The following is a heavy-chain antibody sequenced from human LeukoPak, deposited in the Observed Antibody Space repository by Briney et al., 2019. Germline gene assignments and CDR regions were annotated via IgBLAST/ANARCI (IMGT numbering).Heavy chain of an antibody. D-gene: IGHD1-14*01. Sequence: GGSLRLSCAASGFGGSSNYMSWVRQVPGKGLEWVSVIYSGGSTYYADSVKGRFTISRDYSKNTLLLQMNSLGGDDTAVYYCTRGETNPFDNWGQGILVTVSS. CDR2: IYSGGST. V-gene: IGHV3-66*01. J-gene: IGHJ4*02. CDR3: TRGETNPFDN. CDR1: GFGGSSNY.